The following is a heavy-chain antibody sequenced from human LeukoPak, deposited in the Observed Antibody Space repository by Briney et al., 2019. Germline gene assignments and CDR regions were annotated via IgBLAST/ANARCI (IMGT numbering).Heavy chain of an antibody. J-gene: IGHJ4*02. V-gene: IGHV4-59*08. CDR3: ARLGGGVGAFDY. D-gene: IGHD1-26*01. Sequence: SSETLSLTCTVSGGSISSYYWSWIRQPPGKGLEWIGYIYYSGSTNYNPSLKSRVTISVDTSKNQFSLKLSSVTAADTAVYYCARLGGGVGAFDYWGQGTLVTVSS. CDR2: IYYSGST. CDR1: GGSISSYY.